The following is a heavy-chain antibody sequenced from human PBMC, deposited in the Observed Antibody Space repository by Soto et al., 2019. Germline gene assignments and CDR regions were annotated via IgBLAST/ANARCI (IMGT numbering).Heavy chain of an antibody. Sequence: GESLKISCKGSGYSFTSYWISWVRQVPGKGLEWMGRIDPSDSYTNYSPSFQGHVTISADKSISTAYLQWSSLKASDTAMYYCASSGEAAPTLDYYYYYGMDVWGQGTTVTVSS. J-gene: IGHJ6*02. D-gene: IGHD6-6*01. CDR1: GYSFTSYW. V-gene: IGHV5-10-1*01. CDR2: IDPSDSYT. CDR3: ASSGEAAPTLDYYYYYGMDV.